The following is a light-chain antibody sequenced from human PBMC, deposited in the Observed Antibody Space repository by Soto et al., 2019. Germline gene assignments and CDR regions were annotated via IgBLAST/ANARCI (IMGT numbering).Light chain of an antibody. CDR2: KAS. CDR1: QSISIW. J-gene: IGKJ1*01. V-gene: IGKV1-5*03. CDR3: QQYNSYSRT. Sequence: DIQMTQSPSTLSASVGDRVTITCRASQSISIWLAWYQQKPGKAPNLLIYKASSLQSGVPSRFSGSGSGTEFTLTISSLQPDDFVTYYCQQYNSYSRTFGQGTKVDIK.